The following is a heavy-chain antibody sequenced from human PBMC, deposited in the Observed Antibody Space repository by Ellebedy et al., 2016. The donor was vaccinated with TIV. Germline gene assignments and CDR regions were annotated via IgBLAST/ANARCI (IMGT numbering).Heavy chain of an antibody. J-gene: IGHJ3*02. V-gene: IGHV4-59*12. CDR2: IYYGGGT. D-gene: IGHD6-19*01. CDR1: GFSITTNY. CDR3: ARPYGSGWLGRSAFDI. Sequence: MPSETLSLTCTVSGFSITTNYWSWIRQTPGNGLEWIGYIYYGGGTNYNPSLKSRFTLSLDTSKNHFSLKLTFVTAGDTAVYYCARPYGSGWLGRSAFDIWGQGTMVTVSS.